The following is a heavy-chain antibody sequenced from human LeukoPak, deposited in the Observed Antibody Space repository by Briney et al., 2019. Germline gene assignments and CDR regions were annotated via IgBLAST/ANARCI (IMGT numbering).Heavy chain of an antibody. V-gene: IGHV3-23*01. CDR1: GSTFSSYA. J-gene: IGHJ5*02. CDR2: ISGSGGST. CDR3: AKDLMSTVTTGWFDP. D-gene: IGHD4-17*01. Sequence: PGGSLRLSCAASGSTFSSYAMSWVRQAPGKGLEWVSAISGSGGSTYYADSVKGRFTTSRDNSKNTLYLQMNSLRAEDTAVYYCAKDLMSTVTTGWFDPWGQGTLVTVSS.